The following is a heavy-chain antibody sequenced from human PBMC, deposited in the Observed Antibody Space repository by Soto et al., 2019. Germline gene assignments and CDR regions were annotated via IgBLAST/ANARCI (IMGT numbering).Heavy chain of an antibody. V-gene: IGHV1-69*06. CDR3: ARDLGSGWYYFDY. CDR1: GGTFSSYA. J-gene: IGHJ4*02. D-gene: IGHD6-19*01. Sequence: ASVKVSCKASGGTFSSYAISWVRQAPGQGLEWMGGIIPIFGTANYAQKFQGRVTITADKSTGTAYMELSSLRSEDTAVYYCARDLGSGWYYFDYWGQGTLVTVSS. CDR2: IIPIFGTA.